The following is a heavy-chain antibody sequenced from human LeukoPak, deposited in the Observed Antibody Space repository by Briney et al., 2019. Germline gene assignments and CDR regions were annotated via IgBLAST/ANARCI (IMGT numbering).Heavy chain of an antibody. CDR1: GGSFSGYY. D-gene: IGHD6-13*01. Sequence: YPSETLSLTCAVYGGSFSGYYWSWIRQPPGKGLEWIGEINHSGSTNYNPSLKSRVTISVDTSKNQFSLKLSSVTAADTAVYYCARYSSRFDPWGQGTLVTVSS. CDR3: ARYSSRFDP. J-gene: IGHJ5*02. CDR2: INHSGST. V-gene: IGHV4-34*01.